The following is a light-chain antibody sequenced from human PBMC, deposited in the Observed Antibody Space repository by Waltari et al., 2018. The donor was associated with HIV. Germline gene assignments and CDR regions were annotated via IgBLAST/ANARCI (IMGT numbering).Light chain of an antibody. CDR3: CSYTAIHTLI. V-gene: IGLV2-14*01. J-gene: IGLJ2*01. CDR1: PSDSGLLDS. CDR2: GVY. Sequence: QSALTQPASVSGSPGQSITIPCAGPPSDSGLLDSVDWYQPPPGMAPQLMISGVYSRPSGVSSRFSGSKSGNTASLTISGLQAEDEANYYCCSYTAIHTLIFGGGTKLTVL.